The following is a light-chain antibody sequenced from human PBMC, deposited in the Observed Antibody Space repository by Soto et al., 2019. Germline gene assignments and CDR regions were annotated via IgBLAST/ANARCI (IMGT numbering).Light chain of an antibody. J-gene: IGKJ5*01. CDR3: HQYDGSPIT. Sequence: EIVFSQSPCTLSLSEGERVTLSCRASQSVGRSYLAWYQQKPGQAPRLLISGVSKRATGIPDRFSGDGSGTDFTLTISRLEPEDFALYICHQYDGSPITFGQGTRLEI. CDR1: QSVGRSY. CDR2: GVS. V-gene: IGKV3-20*01.